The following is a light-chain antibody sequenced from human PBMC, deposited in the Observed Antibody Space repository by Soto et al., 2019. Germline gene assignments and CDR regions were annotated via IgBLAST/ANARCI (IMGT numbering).Light chain of an antibody. CDR1: SSDVGNYKF. V-gene: IGLV2-23*03. CDR2: EGS. J-gene: IGLJ1*01. CDR3: CSYAGGSNV. Sequence: QSVLTQPASVSGFPGQSITISCTGTSSDVGNYKFVSWYQQHPGKAPKLMIYEGSKRPSGVSNRFSGSKSGNTASLTISGLQAEDEADYFCCSYAGGSNVFGTGTKVTVL.